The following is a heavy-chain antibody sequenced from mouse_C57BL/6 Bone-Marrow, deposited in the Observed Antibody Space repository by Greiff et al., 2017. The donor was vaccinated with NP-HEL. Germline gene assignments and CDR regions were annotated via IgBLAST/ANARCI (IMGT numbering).Heavy chain of an antibody. CDR2: IDPSDSYT. D-gene: IGHD2-1*01. V-gene: IGHV1-69*01. CDR3: ARDGNYKNVDV. CDR1: GYTFTSYW. J-gene: IGHJ1*03. Sequence: QVQLQQPGAELVMPGASVKLSCKASGYTFTSYWMHWVKQRPGQGLEWIGEIDPSDSYTNYNQKFKGKSTLTVDKSSSTAYMQLSSLTSEDSAVYYCARDGNYKNVDVWGTGTTVTVSS.